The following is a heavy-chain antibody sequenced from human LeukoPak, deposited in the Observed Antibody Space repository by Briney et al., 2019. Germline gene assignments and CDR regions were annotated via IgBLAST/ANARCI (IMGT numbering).Heavy chain of an antibody. CDR3: ARGSSFDYYDSSGYWHYFDY. J-gene: IGHJ4*02. Sequence: ASVKVSRKASGYTFTSYYMHWVRQAPGQGLEWMGIINPSGGSTSYAQKFQGRVTMTRDMSTSTVYMELSSLRSEDTAVYYCARGSSFDYYDSSGYWHYFDYWGQGTLVTVSS. CDR1: GYTFTSYY. D-gene: IGHD3-22*01. CDR2: INPSGGST. V-gene: IGHV1-46*01.